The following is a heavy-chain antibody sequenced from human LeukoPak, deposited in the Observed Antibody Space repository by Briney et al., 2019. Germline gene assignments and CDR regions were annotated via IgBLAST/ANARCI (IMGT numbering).Heavy chain of an antibody. D-gene: IGHD6-19*01. CDR1: GGSISSYY. Sequence: PSETLSLTCTVSGGSISSYYWSWIRQPAGKGPEWIGRIYTSGSTNYNPSLKSRVTMSVDTSKNQFSLKLSSVTAADTAVYYCARDGGAVAGTYYYYGMDVWGQGTTVTVSS. CDR3: ARDGGAVAGTYYYYGMDV. CDR2: IYTSGST. J-gene: IGHJ6*02. V-gene: IGHV4-4*07.